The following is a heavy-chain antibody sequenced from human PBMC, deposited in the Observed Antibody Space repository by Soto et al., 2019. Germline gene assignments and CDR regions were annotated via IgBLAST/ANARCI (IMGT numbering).Heavy chain of an antibody. Sequence: GASVKVSCKASGGTFSSYAISWVRQAPGQGLEWMGGIIPIFGTANYAQKFQGRVTITADESTSTAYMELSSLRSEDTAVYYCARAEDYYGSGSKYAFDIWGQGTMVTVSS. V-gene: IGHV1-69*13. J-gene: IGHJ3*02. CDR1: GGTFSSYA. CDR2: IIPIFGTA. CDR3: ARAEDYYGSGSKYAFDI. D-gene: IGHD3-10*01.